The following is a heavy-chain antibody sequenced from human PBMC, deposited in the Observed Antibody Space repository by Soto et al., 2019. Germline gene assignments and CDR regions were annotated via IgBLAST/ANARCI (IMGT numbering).Heavy chain of an antibody. CDR2: ISNSGRIT. CDR1: GFTFSDYY. V-gene: IGHV3-11*01. J-gene: IGHJ4*02. Sequence: QVHLEESGGGLVKPGGSLRLSCTASGFTFSDYYMGWIRQAPGKGLEWVSDISNSGRITHHADSVEGRFTISRDNAKNSLYLQMNRLRPEDSDIYYCARDHGGGGLTLEYWGQGTLVTVSS. CDR3: ARDHGGGGLTLEY. D-gene: IGHD3-16*01.